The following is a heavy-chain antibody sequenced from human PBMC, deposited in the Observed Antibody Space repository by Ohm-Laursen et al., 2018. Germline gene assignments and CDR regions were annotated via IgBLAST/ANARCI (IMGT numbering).Heavy chain of an antibody. D-gene: IGHD3-22*01. CDR2: IKQDGSEK. CDR3: ARIVYDSSTTFDY. V-gene: IGHV3-7*01. CDR1: GFTFSGYW. Sequence: SLRLSCAASGFTFSGYWMNWVRQPPGKGLEWVAHIKQDGSEKYYVDSVKGRFTISRDNAKNSLYLQMNSLRAEDTAVYYCARIVYDSSTTFDYWGQGTLVTVSS. J-gene: IGHJ4*02.